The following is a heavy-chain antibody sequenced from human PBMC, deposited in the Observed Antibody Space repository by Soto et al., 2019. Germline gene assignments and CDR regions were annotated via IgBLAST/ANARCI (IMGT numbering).Heavy chain of an antibody. J-gene: IGHJ4*02. CDR2: ISYDGSNK. V-gene: IGHV3-30-3*01. CDR1: GFTFSNYA. D-gene: IGHD2-21*01. Sequence: QVQLVESGGGVVQPGRSLRLSCAASGFTFSNYAMHWVRQAPGKGLEWVAVISYDGSNKYYADSVKGRFTISRDNSKNTLYLQMNSLRAEDTAVYYCVSHVVIPNYWGQGTLVTVSS. CDR3: VSHVVIPNY.